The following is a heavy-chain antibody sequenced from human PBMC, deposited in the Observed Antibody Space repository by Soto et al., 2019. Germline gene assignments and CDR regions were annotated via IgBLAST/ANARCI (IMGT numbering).Heavy chain of an antibody. D-gene: IGHD3-22*01. CDR3: ARQGHYYDSSGYSWFDS. J-gene: IGHJ5*01. CDR2: IYYSGST. Sequence: SETLSLTCAVSGGSISSGGYSWSWIRQPPGKGLEWIGYIYYSGSTNYNPSLKSRVTISVDTSKKQFSLKLNSVTAADTAVYYCARQGHYYDSSGYSWFDSWGQGTLVTVSS. V-gene: IGHV4-61*08. CDR1: GGSISSGGYS.